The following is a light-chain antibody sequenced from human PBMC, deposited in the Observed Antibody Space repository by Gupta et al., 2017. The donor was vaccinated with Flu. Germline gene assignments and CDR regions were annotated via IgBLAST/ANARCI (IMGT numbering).Light chain of an antibody. J-gene: IGLJ3*02. CDR1: SSNIGRHS. V-gene: IGLV1-47*01. CDR2: RDY. Sequence: QSVLTQPPSASGTPGQRITISCSGTSSNIGRHSVCWYQLLPGTAPKLLIYRDYQRPSGAPDRVSGSKSGTSASLAISGLRSEDEADYYCAVWDDSLSSRVFGGGTKLTVL. CDR3: AVWDDSLSSRV.